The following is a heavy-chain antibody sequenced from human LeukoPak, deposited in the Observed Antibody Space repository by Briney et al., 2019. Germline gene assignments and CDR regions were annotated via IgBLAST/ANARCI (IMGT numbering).Heavy chain of an antibody. CDR3: ARWYSSGWAFDY. Sequence: SETLSLTCTVSGGTISSYYWNWIRQPPGKGLEWVGYIHYSGNTKYNSSLKRRATTSVDTSKNQFSLKLSSVTAADTAVYYCARWYSSGWAFDYWGQGTLVTVSS. J-gene: IGHJ4*02. D-gene: IGHD6-19*01. CDR1: GGTISSYY. CDR2: IHYSGNT. V-gene: IGHV4-59*08.